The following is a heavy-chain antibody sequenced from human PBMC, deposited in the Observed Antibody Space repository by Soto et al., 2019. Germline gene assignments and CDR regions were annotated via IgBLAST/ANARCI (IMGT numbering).Heavy chain of an antibody. Sequence: PVGPMSLSSRGSEGNFSNFDMNWVRQAPGGGLEWISLISQGGITTTYADSVRSRFTVSRDNAQNSLFLQMDRLTVEDTGVCYCASGGVVWGQGALVTVSS. CDR2: ISQGGITT. CDR1: EGNFSNFD. D-gene: IGHD2-8*01. J-gene: IGHJ4*02. V-gene: IGHV3-48*03. CDR3: ASGGVV.